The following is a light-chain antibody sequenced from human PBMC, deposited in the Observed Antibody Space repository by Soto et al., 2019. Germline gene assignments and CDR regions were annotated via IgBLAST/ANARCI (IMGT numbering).Light chain of an antibody. CDR1: NSNIGRNT. Sequence: QSVLTQPPSASGTPGQRGTISCSGSNSNIGRNTVNWYQQLPGAAPSLLIYSNNQRPSGVPDRFSGSKSGTSASLAISGLQSEDEADYYCAAWDESPNVPVFGGGTKLTVL. V-gene: IGLV1-44*01. J-gene: IGLJ3*02. CDR3: AAWDESPNVPV. CDR2: SNN.